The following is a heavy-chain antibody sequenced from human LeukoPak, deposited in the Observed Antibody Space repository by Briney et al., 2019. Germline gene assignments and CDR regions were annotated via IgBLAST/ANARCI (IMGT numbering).Heavy chain of an antibody. CDR1: GVSIGTYY. V-gene: IGHV4-59*01. J-gene: IGHJ4*02. CDR3: ARGRYGGGWYDY. CDR2: IYYTGST. Sequence: SETLSLTCTVSGVSIGTYYWSWIRQPPGKGLEYIAYIYYTGSTDYNPSFKSRVRMSLDTSKNQFSLVLNSVTAADTAVYYCARGRYGGGWYDYWGQGTLVTVSS. D-gene: IGHD6-19*01.